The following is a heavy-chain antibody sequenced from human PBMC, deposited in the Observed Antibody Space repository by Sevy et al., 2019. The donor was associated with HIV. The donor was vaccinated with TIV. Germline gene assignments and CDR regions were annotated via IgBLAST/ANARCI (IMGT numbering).Heavy chain of an antibody. CDR1: GGTFDTYS. V-gene: IGHV1-69*13. CDR3: AGDRDITFGGGDAFDV. J-gene: IGHJ3*01. CDR2: ITPFFGST. D-gene: IGHD3-16*01. Sequence: ASVKVSCKASGGTFDTYSISWLRQAPGQGLEWMGGITPFFGSTNYAQKFQGRVTITADASTGTAYMDLSGLRPEDSAVYFCAGDRDITFGGGDAFDVWGQGTMVTVSS.